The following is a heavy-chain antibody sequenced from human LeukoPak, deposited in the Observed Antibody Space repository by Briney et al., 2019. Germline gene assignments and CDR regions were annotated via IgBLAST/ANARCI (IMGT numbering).Heavy chain of an antibody. Sequence: GGSLRLSCAASGFSVRTEYMSWVRQAPGQGLEWVSVIYSVGSTYYAASVKGRFSISRDNSENTLYLQMNSLGAEATAVYYCARSILDGSGSYYMAYWGQGTLVAVSS. V-gene: IGHV3-53*01. CDR1: GFSVRTEY. J-gene: IGHJ4*02. CDR3: ARSILDGSGSYYMAY. D-gene: IGHD3-10*01. CDR2: IYSVGST.